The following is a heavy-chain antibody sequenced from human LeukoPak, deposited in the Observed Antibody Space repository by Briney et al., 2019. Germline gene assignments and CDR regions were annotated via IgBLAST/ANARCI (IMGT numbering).Heavy chain of an antibody. V-gene: IGHV3-30-3*01. J-gene: IGHJ2*01. CDR1: GFTFSSYA. Sequence: PGGSLRLSCAASGFTFSSYAMHWVRQAPGKGLEWVAVISYDGSNKYYADSVKGRFTISRDNSKNTLYLQMNSLRAEDTAVYYCARNRGAVAGLFWYFDLWGLGPRVTVPS. D-gene: IGHD6-19*01. CDR2: ISYDGSNK. CDR3: ARNRGAVAGLFWYFDL.